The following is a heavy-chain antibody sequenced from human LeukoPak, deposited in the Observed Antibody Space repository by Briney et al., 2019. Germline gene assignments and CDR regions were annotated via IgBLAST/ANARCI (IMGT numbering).Heavy chain of an antibody. J-gene: IGHJ4*02. D-gene: IGHD5/OR15-5a*01. CDR2: ISAYNGNT. CDR3: ARRSKTLATFDY. CDR1: GYTFTSYG. Sequence: ASVKVSCKASGYTFTSYGISWVRQAPGLGLEWMGRISAYNGNTNYAQKLQGRVTMTTDTSTSTAYMELRSLRSDDTAVYYCARRSKTLATFDYWGQGTLVTVSS. V-gene: IGHV1-18*01.